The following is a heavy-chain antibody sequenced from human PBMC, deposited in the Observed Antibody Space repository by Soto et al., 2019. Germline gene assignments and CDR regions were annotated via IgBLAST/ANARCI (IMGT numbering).Heavy chain of an antibody. V-gene: IGHV6-1*01. CDR2: TYYRSKWYN. J-gene: IGHJ3*02. CDR1: GDSVSSNSDA. CDR3: ARVPARVTYYYDSSGYGNAFDI. Sequence: SQTLSLTCAISGDSVSSNSDAWNWIRQSPSRGLEWLGRTYYRSKWYNDYAVSVKSRITINPDTSKNQFSLQLNSVTPEDTAVYYCARVPARVTYYYDSSGYGNAFDIWGQGTMVTVSS. D-gene: IGHD3-22*01.